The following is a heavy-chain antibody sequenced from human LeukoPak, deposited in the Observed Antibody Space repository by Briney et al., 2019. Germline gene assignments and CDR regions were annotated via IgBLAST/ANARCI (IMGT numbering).Heavy chain of an antibody. J-gene: IGHJ4*02. Sequence: PSETLSLTCTVSGGSISSYYWSWIRQPAGKGLEWIGRIYTSGSTNYNPSLKSRVTMSVDTSKNQFSLKLSSVTAADTAVYYCAKDRTWYSSSWYSYYFDYWGQGTLVTVSS. CDR2: IYTSGST. CDR1: GGSISSYY. D-gene: IGHD6-13*01. V-gene: IGHV4-4*07. CDR3: AKDRTWYSSSWYSYYFDY.